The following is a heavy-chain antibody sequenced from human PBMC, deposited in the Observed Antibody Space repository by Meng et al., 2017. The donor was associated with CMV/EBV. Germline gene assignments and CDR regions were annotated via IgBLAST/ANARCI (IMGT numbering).Heavy chain of an antibody. CDR2: IYYSGST. V-gene: IGHV4-59*12. Sequence: SETLSLTCTVSGGSISSYYWSWIRQPPGKGLEWIGSIYYSGSTYYNPSLKSRVTISVDTSKNQFSLKLSSVTAADTAVYYCARDWRQLAPLNWFDPWGQGTLVTVSS. J-gene: IGHJ5*02. D-gene: IGHD6-13*01. CDR1: GGSISSYY. CDR3: ARDWRQLAPLNWFDP.